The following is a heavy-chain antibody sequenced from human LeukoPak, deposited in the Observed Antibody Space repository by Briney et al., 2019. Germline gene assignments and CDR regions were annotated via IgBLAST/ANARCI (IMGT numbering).Heavy chain of an antibody. CDR2: ISAYNGNT. CDR1: GYTFTSYG. J-gene: IGHJ5*02. D-gene: IGHD6-13*01. V-gene: IGHV1-18*01. Sequence: ASVKVSCKASGYTFTSYGISWVRQAPGQGLEWMGWISAYNGNTNYAQKLQGRVTMTTDTSTSTAYMELRSLRSDDTAVYYCARLPGYSSSWYLSNWFDPWGQGTLVTVFS. CDR3: ARLPGYSSSWYLSNWFDP.